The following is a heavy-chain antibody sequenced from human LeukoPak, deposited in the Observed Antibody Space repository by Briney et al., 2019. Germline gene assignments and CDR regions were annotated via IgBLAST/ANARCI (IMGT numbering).Heavy chain of an antibody. CDR3: AKDRRSSGWYY. V-gene: IGHV3-23*01. CDR1: GFTFSIYA. CDR2: IGGSGGRT. Sequence: SGGSLRLSCAASGFTFSIYAMSWVRHAPGKGLEWGSAIGGSGGRTYYADSVKGRFNISRDNSKNTLYLQMNSLRAEDTAVYYCAKDRRSSGWYYWGQGTLVTVSS. J-gene: IGHJ4*02. D-gene: IGHD6-19*01.